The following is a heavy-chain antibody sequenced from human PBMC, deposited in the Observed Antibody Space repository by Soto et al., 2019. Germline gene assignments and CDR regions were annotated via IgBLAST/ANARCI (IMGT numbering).Heavy chain of an antibody. J-gene: IGHJ4*02. CDR2: TIPIFGTA. CDR1: GGTFSTNT. CDR3: ARAGY. V-gene: IGHV1-69*12. Sequence: QVQLVQSGAEVKKPGSSVKVACKASGGTFSTNTIHWVRQAPGQGLEWMGGTIPIFGTANYAQRFQGRVTTTADESTSTAYMELSSLRFEDTAVYYCARAGYWGQGTLVTVSS.